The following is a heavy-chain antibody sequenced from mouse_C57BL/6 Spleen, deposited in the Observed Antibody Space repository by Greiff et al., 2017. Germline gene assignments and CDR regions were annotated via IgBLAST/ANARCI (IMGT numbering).Heavy chain of an antibody. J-gene: IGHJ4*01. CDR1: GYTFTSYW. CDR2: IDPSDSYT. Sequence: VQLQQPGAELVMPGASVKLSCKASGYTFTSYWMHWVKQRPGQGLEWSGEIDPSDSYTNYNQKFKGKSTLTVDKSSSTAYMQLSSLTSEDSSVYYCSRTTGAMDYWGQGTSVTVSS. V-gene: IGHV1-69*01. D-gene: IGHD1-1*01. CDR3: SRTTGAMDY.